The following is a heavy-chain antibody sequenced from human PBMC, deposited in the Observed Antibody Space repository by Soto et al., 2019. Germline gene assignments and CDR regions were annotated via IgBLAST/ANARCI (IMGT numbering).Heavy chain of an antibody. CDR2: ISDDGASI. V-gene: IGHV3-48*03. J-gene: IGHJ4*02. Sequence: XVSLRLSCEASGFIFSSFAMNWVRQAPGRGLEWVSYISDDGASIYYADSLKGRFTISRDNAKNSLSLQMNNLRAEDTAAYYCARENSVQAWLHHFDHWGLGTLVTVSS. CDR3: ARENSVQAWLHHFDH. CDR1: GFIFSSFA. D-gene: IGHD5-18*01.